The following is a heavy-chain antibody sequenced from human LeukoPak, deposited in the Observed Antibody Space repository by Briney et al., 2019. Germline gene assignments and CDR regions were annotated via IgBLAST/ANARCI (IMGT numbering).Heavy chain of an antibody. CDR3: AREGSSSWGFDP. D-gene: IGHD6-13*01. J-gene: IGHJ5*02. CDR2: IYDSGST. V-gene: IGHV4-61*01. CDR1: GGSVSSGSYY. Sequence: PSETLSLTCTVSGGSVSSGSYYWSWIRQPPGKGLEWIGYIYDSGSTNYNPSLKSRVTISVDTSKNQFSLKLSSVTAADTAVYYCAREGSSSWGFDPWGQGTLVTVSS.